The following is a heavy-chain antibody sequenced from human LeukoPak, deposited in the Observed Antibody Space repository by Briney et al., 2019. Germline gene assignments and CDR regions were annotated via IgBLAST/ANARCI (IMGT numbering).Heavy chain of an antibody. Sequence: SETLSLTCTVSGESISDYYWSWIRQPPGKGLEWIGYIYYSGSTNYNPSLKSRVTISVDTSKNQFSLKLSSVTAADTAVYYCAWGVVTAPQTFDYWGQGTLVTVSS. J-gene: IGHJ4*02. CDR2: IYYSGST. D-gene: IGHD2-21*02. CDR1: GESISDYY. V-gene: IGHV4-59*01. CDR3: AWGVVTAPQTFDY.